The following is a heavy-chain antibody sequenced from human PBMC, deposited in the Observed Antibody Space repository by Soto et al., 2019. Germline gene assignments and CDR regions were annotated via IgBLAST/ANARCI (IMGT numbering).Heavy chain of an antibody. Sequence: SQTLSLTCAISGGSVSSNSAAWNWIRQSPSRGLEWLGRTYYRSKWYNDYAVSVKSRITINPDTSKNQFSLQLNSVTPEDTAVYYCAREQGWNYGRGYYYGMDVWGQGTTVTVSS. CDR3: AREQGWNYGRGYYYGMDV. V-gene: IGHV6-1*01. D-gene: IGHD1-7*01. J-gene: IGHJ6*02. CDR1: GGSVSSNSAA. CDR2: TYYRSKWYN.